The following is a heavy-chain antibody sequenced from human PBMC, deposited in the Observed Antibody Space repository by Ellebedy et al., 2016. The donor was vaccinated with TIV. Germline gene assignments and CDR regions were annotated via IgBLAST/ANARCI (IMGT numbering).Heavy chain of an antibody. CDR3: AKNSGYSYGTDYYYYYGMDV. V-gene: IGHV3-53*01. CDR1: GFTVSSNY. Sequence: GGSLRLSXAASGFTVSSNYMSWVRQAPGKGLEWVSVIYSGGSTYYADSVKGRFAISRDNSKNTLYLQMNSLRAEDTAVYYCAKNSGYSYGTDYYYYYGMDVWGQGTTVTVSS. CDR2: IYSGGST. J-gene: IGHJ6*02. D-gene: IGHD5-18*01.